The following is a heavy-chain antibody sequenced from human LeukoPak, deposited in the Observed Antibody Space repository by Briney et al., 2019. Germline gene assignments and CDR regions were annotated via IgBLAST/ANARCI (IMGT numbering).Heavy chain of an antibody. V-gene: IGHV3-30*04. CDR1: GFIFSNYA. Sequence: GGSLRLSCAASGFIFSNYAMHWVRQASDKGLEWVAVISNTGSNEYCADSVKGRFTISRDNSNNTLYLQMNSLRAEDTAIYYCARGIGASCYTAGDYWGQGTLVTVSS. J-gene: IGHJ4*02. D-gene: IGHD2-2*02. CDR3: ARGIGASCYTAGDY. CDR2: ISNTGSNE.